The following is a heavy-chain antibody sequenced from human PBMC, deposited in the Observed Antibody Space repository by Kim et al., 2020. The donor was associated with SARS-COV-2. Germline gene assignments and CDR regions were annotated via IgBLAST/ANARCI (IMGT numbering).Heavy chain of an antibody. CDR1: GGSISSYY. V-gene: IGHV4-59*13. CDR3: ASYYYDSSGYSDFDY. CDR2: IYYSGST. J-gene: IGHJ4*02. Sequence: SETLSLTCTVSGGSISSYYWSWIRQPPGKGLEWIGYIYYSGSTNYNPSLKSRVTISVDTSKNQFSLKLSSVTAADTAVYYCASYYYDSSGYSDFDYWGQG. D-gene: IGHD3-22*01.